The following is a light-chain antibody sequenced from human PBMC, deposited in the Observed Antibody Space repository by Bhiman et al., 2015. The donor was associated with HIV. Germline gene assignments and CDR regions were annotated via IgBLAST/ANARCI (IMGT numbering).Light chain of an antibody. CDR2: KDT. V-gene: IGLV3-25*02. J-gene: IGLJ2*01. Sequence: SYELRQPPSTSVSPGQTARITCSGDALPKQYAYWYQQKPGQAPVLVVYKDTERPSGIPARFSGSKSGNTATLTISRAEAEDEADYYCQVWDYTSDQSVVFGGGTQLTVL. CDR1: ALPKQY. CDR3: QVWDYTSDQSVV.